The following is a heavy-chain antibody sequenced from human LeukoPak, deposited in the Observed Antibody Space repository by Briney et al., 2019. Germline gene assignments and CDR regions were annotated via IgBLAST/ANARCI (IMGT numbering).Heavy chain of an antibody. J-gene: IGHJ4*02. V-gene: IGHV4-39*01. Sequence: SETLSLTCTVSGGSISSSSYYWGWIRQPPGKGLEWIGSIYYSGSTYYNPSLKSRVTISVDTSKNQFSLKLSSVTAADTAVYYCVRTVTTPYYFDYWGQGTLVTVSS. CDR2: IYYSGST. CDR3: VRTVTTPYYFDY. D-gene: IGHD4-17*01. CDR1: GGSISSSSYY.